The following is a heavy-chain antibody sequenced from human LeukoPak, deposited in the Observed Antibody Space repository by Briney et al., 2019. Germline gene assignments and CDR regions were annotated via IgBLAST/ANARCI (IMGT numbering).Heavy chain of an antibody. CDR3: AKDLTTVTTSDLDY. D-gene: IGHD4-11*01. Sequence: GGSLRLSCAASGFTFSSYGMHWVRQAPGKGLEWVAFIRYGGSNKYYADSVKGRFTISRDNSKNTLYLQMNSLRAEDTAVYYCAKDLTTVTTSDLDYWGQGTLVTVSS. V-gene: IGHV3-30*02. CDR2: IRYGGSNK. J-gene: IGHJ4*02. CDR1: GFTFSSYG.